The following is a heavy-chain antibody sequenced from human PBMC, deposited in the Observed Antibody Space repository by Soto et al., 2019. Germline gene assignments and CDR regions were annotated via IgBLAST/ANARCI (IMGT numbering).Heavy chain of an antibody. J-gene: IGHJ4*02. D-gene: IGHD3-10*01. Sequence: SETLSRTCAVYGGSFSGYYWSWIRQPPGKGLEWIGEINHSGSTNYNPSLKSRVTISVDTSKNQFSLKLSSVTAADTAVYYCARGSSYYYGSGSYDYWGQGTLVTVSS. CDR3: ARGSSYYYGSGSYDY. V-gene: IGHV4-34*01. CDR2: INHSGST. CDR1: GGSFSGYY.